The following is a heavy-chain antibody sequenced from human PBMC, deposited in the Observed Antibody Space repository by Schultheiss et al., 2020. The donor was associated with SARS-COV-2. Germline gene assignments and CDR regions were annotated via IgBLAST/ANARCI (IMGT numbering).Heavy chain of an antibody. Sequence: GESLKISCAASGFTFSSYSMNWVRQAPGKGLEWVSSISSSSSYIYYADSVKGRFTISRDNAKNSLYLQMNSLRAEDTAVYYCARQGPVTTNYFDYWGQGTLVTVSS. J-gene: IGHJ4*02. CDR3: ARQGPVTTNYFDY. CDR1: GFTFSSYS. D-gene: IGHD4-17*01. CDR2: ISSSSSYI. V-gene: IGHV3-21*01.